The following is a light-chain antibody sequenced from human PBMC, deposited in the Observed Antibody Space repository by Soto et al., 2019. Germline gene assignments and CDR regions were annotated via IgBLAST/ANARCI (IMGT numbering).Light chain of an antibody. CDR2: DAS. Sequence: DIQMTQSPSSLSAYVGDRVTITCQASQYISNYLNWYQQKPGKAPQLLIYDASNLETGVPSRFSGSGSGTDFTFTISSLQPEDIATYYCQQYDNLPCTFGPGTKVDIK. CDR3: QQYDNLPCT. CDR1: QYISNY. V-gene: IGKV1-33*01. J-gene: IGKJ3*01.